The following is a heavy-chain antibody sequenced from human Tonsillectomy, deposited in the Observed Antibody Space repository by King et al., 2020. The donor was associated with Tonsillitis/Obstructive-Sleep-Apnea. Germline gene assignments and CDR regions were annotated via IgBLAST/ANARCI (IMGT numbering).Heavy chain of an antibody. CDR1: GFTFSTFA. Sequence: VQLVESGGGLVKPGGSLRLSCAASGFTFSTFAMNWVRQAPGKGLEWVSSISSSSTYIYSAYSVKGRFTISRDNAMNSLYLQMNSLRAEDTAVYYCARSTYSSGWYYDAFDIWGQGTMVTVSS. V-gene: IGHV3-21*01. D-gene: IGHD6-19*01. J-gene: IGHJ3*02. CDR2: ISSSSTYI. CDR3: ARSTYSSGWYYDAFDI.